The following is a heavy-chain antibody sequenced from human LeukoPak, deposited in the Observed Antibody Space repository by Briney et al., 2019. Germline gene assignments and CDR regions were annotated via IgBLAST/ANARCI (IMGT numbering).Heavy chain of an antibody. CDR3: ARGSRDFWSGYSSEYYYYGMDV. CDR1: GFTFSSYA. D-gene: IGHD3-3*01. CDR2: ISYEGSNK. J-gene: IGHJ6*02. Sequence: GWALRLSCAASGFTFSSYARHWVRQAPGKGLDWVAVISYEGSNKYYADSVKGRFTISRENSKNTLYLQMNSLRAEDTAVYYCARGSRDFWSGYSSEYYYYGMDVWGQGPTVTVSS. V-gene: IGHV3-30-3*01.